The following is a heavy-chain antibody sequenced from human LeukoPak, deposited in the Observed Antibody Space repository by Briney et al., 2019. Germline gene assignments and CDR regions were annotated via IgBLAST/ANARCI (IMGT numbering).Heavy chain of an antibody. CDR2: ITGSGDNT. D-gene: IGHD4/OR15-4a*01. V-gene: IGHV3-23*01. CDR3: ASPGKTISSWCWQD. J-gene: IGHJ4*02. CDR1: GFTFTSYA. Sequence: GGSLRLSCAASGFTFTSYAMTWVRQAPGKGLQRVSTITGSGDNTYYADSVRGRFTISRDNSKNTLYLQMNSLRAEDTAVYYCASPGKTISSWCWQDWGQGTLVTVSS.